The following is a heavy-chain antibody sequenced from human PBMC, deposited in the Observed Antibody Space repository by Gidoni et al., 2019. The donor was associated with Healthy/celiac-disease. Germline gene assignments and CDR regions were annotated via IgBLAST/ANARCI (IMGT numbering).Heavy chain of an antibody. CDR2: IKHSGST. Sequence: QVQLQQWGAVLLKPSETLSLPCAVYGGSFSGYYWSWIRQPPGKGLAWIGEIKHSGSTNYNPSLKSRVTISVDTSKNQFSLKLSSVTAADTAVYYCARDSSGSYYKYYYYGMDVWGQGTTVTVSS. CDR1: GGSFSGYY. CDR3: ARDSSGSYYKYYYYGMDV. V-gene: IGHV4-34*01. J-gene: IGHJ6*02. D-gene: IGHD1-26*01.